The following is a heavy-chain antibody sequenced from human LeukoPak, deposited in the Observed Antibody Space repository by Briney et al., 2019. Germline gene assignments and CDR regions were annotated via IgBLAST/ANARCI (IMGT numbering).Heavy chain of an antibody. J-gene: IGHJ5*02. CDR3: ARANHDDYYDSSGHGIDP. CDR2: IWYDGSNK. V-gene: IGHV3-33*01. D-gene: IGHD3-22*01. Sequence: PGGSLRLSCAASGFTFSSYGMHWVRQAPGKGLEWVAVIWYDGSNKYYADSVKGRFTISRDNSKNTLYLQMNSLRAEDTAVYYCARANHDDYYDSSGHGIDPWGQGTLVTVSS. CDR1: GFTFSSYG.